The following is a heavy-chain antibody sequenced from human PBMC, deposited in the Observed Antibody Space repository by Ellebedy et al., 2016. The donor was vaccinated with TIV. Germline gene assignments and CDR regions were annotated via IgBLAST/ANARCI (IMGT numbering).Heavy chain of an antibody. CDR2: ITTSGGST. D-gene: IGHD3-16*02. CDR1: GFTFSSYA. V-gene: IGHV3-23*01. Sequence: GESLKISCAASGFTFSSYAINWVRQAPGKGLEWISAITTSGGSTYYADSVEDRFTISRDNSKTTLYLHINSLRGEDTRVYFCAKDVRYTTDWGGALDIWGQGAMVTVSS. CDR3: AKDVRYTTDWGGALDI. J-gene: IGHJ3*02.